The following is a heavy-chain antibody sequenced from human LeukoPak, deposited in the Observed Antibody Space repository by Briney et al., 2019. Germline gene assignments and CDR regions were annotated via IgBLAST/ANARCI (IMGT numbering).Heavy chain of an antibody. J-gene: IGHJ4*02. CDR2: IIPIFGTA. CDR1: GGTFSGYA. Sequence: GASVKVSCKASGGTFSGYAISWVRQAPGQGLEWMGGIIPIFGTANYAQKFQGRVTITADKSTSTAYMELSSLRSEDTAVYYCARATFITIFGVALDYWGQGTLVTVSS. V-gene: IGHV1-69*06. CDR3: ARATFITIFGVALDY. D-gene: IGHD3-3*01.